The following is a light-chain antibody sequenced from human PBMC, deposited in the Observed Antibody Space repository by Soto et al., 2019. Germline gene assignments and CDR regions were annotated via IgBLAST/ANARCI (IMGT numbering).Light chain of an antibody. CDR1: QSISSW. V-gene: IGKV1-5*01. Sequence: DIQMTQSPSTLSASVGDRVTITCRASQSISSWLAWYQQKPGKAPKLLIYDASRLESGVPSRFSGSGSGTEFTLTISSLQPDDFATYCCHQYNSYSQYSFGQGTKLEIK. J-gene: IGKJ2*01. CDR3: HQYNSYSQYS. CDR2: DAS.